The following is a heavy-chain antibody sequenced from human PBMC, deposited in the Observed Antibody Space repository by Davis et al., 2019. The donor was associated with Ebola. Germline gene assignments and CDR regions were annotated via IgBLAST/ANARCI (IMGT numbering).Heavy chain of an antibody. CDR1: GFTFSDYY. CDR3: ARDGGSLDIVTTIGGDAGYGMDV. J-gene: IGHJ6*04. Sequence: PGGSLRLSCAASGFTFSDYYMSWIRQAPGKGLEWISYISSSGEMIYYADSVKGRFTISRDNAKNSLFLQMNSLRAEDTAVYYCARDGGSLDIVTTIGGDAGYGMDVWGKGTTVTVSS. V-gene: IGHV3-11*01. CDR2: ISSSGEMI. D-gene: IGHD5-12*01.